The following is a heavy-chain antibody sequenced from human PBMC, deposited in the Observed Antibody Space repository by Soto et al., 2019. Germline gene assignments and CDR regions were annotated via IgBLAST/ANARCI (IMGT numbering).Heavy chain of an antibody. CDR3: ARHGSSTDFDY. V-gene: IGHV1-18*01. CDR1: GYTFTTSG. CDR2: ISVDNGNT. Sequence: ASVKVSCKASGYTFTTSGISWVRQAPGQGLERMGWISVDNGNTNYAQKFQGRVTMTRDTSTNTAYMELRSLRSDDTAVYYCARHGSSTDFDYWGQGALVTVSS. J-gene: IGHJ4*02. D-gene: IGHD5-12*01.